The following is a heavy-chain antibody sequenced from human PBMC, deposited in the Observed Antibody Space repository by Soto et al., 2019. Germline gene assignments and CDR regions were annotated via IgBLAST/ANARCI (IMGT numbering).Heavy chain of an antibody. J-gene: IGHJ6*02. CDR2: INPNSGGT. Sequence: ASVKVSCKASGYTFTGYYMHWVRQAPGQGLEWMGWINPNSGGTNYAQKFQGRVTMTRDTSISTAYMELSRLRSDDTAVYYCARDQNTMVRAGYYYYGMDVWGQGTTVTVSS. V-gene: IGHV1-2*02. D-gene: IGHD3-10*01. CDR3: ARDQNTMVRAGYYYYGMDV. CDR1: GYTFTGYY.